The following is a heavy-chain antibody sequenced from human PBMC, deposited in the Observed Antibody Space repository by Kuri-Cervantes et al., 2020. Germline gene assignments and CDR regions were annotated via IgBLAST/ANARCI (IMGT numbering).Heavy chain of an antibody. CDR3: ARNGAYSSSWIYGAFDI. Sequence: GGSLRLSCAASGFTFSSYAMHWVRQAPGKGLEWVSIISGSGGSTYYADSVKGRFTISRDNSRNTLYLQMNSLRAEDTAVYYCARNGAYSSSWIYGAFDIWGQGTMVTVSS. D-gene: IGHD6-13*01. J-gene: IGHJ3*02. V-gene: IGHV3-23*01. CDR2: ISGSGGST. CDR1: GFTFSSYA.